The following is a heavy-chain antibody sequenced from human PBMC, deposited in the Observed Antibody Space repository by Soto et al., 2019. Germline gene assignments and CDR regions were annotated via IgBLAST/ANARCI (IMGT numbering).Heavy chain of an antibody. V-gene: IGHV3-9*01. Sequence: LRLSFAASGFTFDDFAMHWVRQAPGRGLEWVSGINWSGGSSGYSDSVKGRFTISRDNAKNSLYLEMNSLRVEDTALFYCVKANDQQLVEGGPFDMWGQGTMVTVSS. D-gene: IGHD6-13*01. J-gene: IGHJ3*02. CDR1: GFTFDDFA. CDR3: VKANDQQLVEGGPFDM. CDR2: INWSGGSS.